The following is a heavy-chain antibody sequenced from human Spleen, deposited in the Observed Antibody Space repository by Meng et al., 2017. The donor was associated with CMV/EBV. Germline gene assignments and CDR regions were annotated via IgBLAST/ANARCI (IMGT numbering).Heavy chain of an antibody. V-gene: IGHV3-7*01. J-gene: IGHJ5*02. CDR2: IREDGSSK. CDR3: ARSNWFDP. CDR1: GFTFSTSW. Sequence: GESLKISCAASGFTFSTSWMSWVRQAPGKGLEWVANIREDGSSKYYADPVKGRFTISRDNAKNSLFLQMSSLRVEDTAMYYCARSNWFDPWGQGTLVTVSS.